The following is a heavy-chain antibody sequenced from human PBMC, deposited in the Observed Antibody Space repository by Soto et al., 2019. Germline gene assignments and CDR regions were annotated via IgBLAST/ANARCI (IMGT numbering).Heavy chain of an antibody. D-gene: IGHD6-19*01. J-gene: IGHJ4*02. CDR1: GFTFSSYA. CDR3: AIRLVSSGWYEDLDY. CDR2: ISGSGGST. Sequence: EVQLLESGGGLVQPGGSLRLSCAASGFTFSSYAMSWVRQAPGKGLEWVSAISGSGGSTYYADSVKGRFTISRDNSKNTLYLQMNSLRAEDTAVYYCAIRLVSSGWYEDLDYWGQGTLVTVSS. V-gene: IGHV3-23*01.